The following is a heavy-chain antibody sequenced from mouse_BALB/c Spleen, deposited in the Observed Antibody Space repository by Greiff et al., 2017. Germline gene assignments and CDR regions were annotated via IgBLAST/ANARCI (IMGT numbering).Heavy chain of an antibody. CDR1: GYTFTSYW. CDR2: IYPGDGDT. D-gene: IGHD2-3*01. CDR3: ARSVVYDGYYDAMDY. V-gene: IGHV1-87*01. J-gene: IGHJ4*01. Sequence: VKLQESGAELARPGASVKLSCKASGYTFTSYWMQWVKQRPGQGLEWIGAIYPGDGDTRYTQKFKGKATLTADKSSSTAYMQLSSLASEDSAVYYCARSVVYDGYYDAMDYWGQGTSVTVSS.